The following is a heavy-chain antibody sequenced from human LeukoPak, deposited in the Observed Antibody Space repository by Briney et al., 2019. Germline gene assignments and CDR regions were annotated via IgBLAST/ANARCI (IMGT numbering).Heavy chain of an antibody. CDR2: ISSSSSYI. D-gene: IGHD6-13*01. J-gene: IGHJ6*03. CDR1: GFTFSSYS. Sequence: PGGSLRLSCAASGFTFSSYSMNWVRQAPGKGLEWVSSISSSSSYIYYADSVKGRFTISRDNAKNSLYLQMNSLRAEDTAVYYCARVIAAAGKYYYYYYMDVWGKGTTVTVSS. V-gene: IGHV3-21*01. CDR3: ARVIAAAGKYYYYYYMDV.